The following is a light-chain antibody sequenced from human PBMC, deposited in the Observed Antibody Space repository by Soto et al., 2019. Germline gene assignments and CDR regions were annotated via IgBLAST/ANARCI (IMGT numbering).Light chain of an antibody. J-gene: IGKJ3*01. V-gene: IGKV1-39*01. Sequence: DIQMTQSPSSLPASVGDRVTITCRASQNIRSYLNWYQHKPGQAPKLLIYSASTLQSGVPARFSGSGSGTDFTLTISSLQPEDSATYYCQQSYSAPRTFGPGTKLDIK. CDR2: SAS. CDR3: QQSYSAPRT. CDR1: QNIRSY.